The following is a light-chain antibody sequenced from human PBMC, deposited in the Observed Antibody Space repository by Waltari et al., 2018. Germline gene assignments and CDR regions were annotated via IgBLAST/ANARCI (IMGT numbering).Light chain of an antibody. V-gene: IGLV2-14*01. J-gene: IGLJ2*01. Sequence: QSAPTQPPSVSGSPGQSVTISCTGTSSDVGGYDYVSWYQQHPGKAPKLMIYGVSIRPSGVSDRFSGSKSGNTASLTISGLQAEDEADYYCCSYTTSSILLFGGGTRLTVL. CDR1: SSDVGGYDY. CDR3: CSYTTSSILL. CDR2: GVS.